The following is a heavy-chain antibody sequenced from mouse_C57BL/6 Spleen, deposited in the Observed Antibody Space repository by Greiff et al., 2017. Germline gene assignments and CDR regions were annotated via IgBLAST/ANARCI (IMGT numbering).Heavy chain of an antibody. CDR2: ISSGGSYT. D-gene: IGHD2-4*01. CDR3: ARQPEIYYDYAYWYFDV. J-gene: IGHJ1*03. Sequence: EVMLVESGGDLVKPGGSLKLSCAASGFTFSSYGMSWVRQTPDKRLEWVATISSGGSYTYYPDSVKGRFTISRDNAKNNLYLQMSSLKSEDTAMYYCARQPEIYYDYAYWYFDVWGTGTTVTVSS. CDR1: GFTFSSYG. V-gene: IGHV5-6*02.